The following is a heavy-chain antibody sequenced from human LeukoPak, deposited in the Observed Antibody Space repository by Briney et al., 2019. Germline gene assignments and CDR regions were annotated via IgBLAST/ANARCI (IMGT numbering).Heavy chain of an antibody. CDR1: GFTVSSNS. Sequence: GGSLRLSCTVSGFTVSSNSMSWVRQAPGKGLEWVSFIYSDNTHYSDSVKGRFTISRDNSKNTLYLQMNSLRADDTAVYYCARDDTSGGYYEFGYWGQGTLVTVSS. J-gene: IGHJ4*02. V-gene: IGHV3-53*01. D-gene: IGHD6-19*01. CDR3: ARDDTSGGYYEFGY. CDR2: IYSDNT.